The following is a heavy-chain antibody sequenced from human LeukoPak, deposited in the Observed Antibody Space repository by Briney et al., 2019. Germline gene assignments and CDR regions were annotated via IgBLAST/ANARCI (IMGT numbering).Heavy chain of an antibody. Sequence: GESLKISRKGSGYSFTSYWIGWVRQMPGKGLEWMGIIYPGDSDTRYSPSFQGQVTISADKSISTAYLQWSSLKASDTAMYYCARVTMVRGVIISGEIDYWGQGTLVTVSS. CDR1: GYSFTSYW. J-gene: IGHJ4*02. CDR3: ARVTMVRGVIISGEIDY. V-gene: IGHV5-51*01. CDR2: IYPGDSDT. D-gene: IGHD3-10*01.